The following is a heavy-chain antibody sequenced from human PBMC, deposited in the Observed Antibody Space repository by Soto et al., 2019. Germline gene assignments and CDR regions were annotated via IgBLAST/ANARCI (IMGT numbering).Heavy chain of an antibody. Sequence: SETLSLTCTVSGGHICRYYWSWIRQPPGKGLEWIGYIYYSGSTNYNPSLKSRVTISVDTSKNQFSLKLSSVTAADTAVYYCARHPTVTEYYFDYWGQGTLVTVSS. CDR2: IYYSGST. CDR3: ARHPTVTEYYFDY. J-gene: IGHJ4*02. CDR1: GGHICRYY. V-gene: IGHV4-59*08. D-gene: IGHD4-17*01.